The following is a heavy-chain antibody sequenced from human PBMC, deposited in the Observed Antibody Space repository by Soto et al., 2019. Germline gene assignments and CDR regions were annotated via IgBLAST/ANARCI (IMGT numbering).Heavy chain of an antibody. CDR2: LSGSSLNT. Sequence: GGSLRLSCEASGFTFGNYAMTWVRQGPGRGLEWVSALSGSSLNTYYADSVKGRFTISRDNSKNTMYLEMNRLRVDDTAVYYCTTQFFLSSRRPPEDVWGQGTPVTVSS. V-gene: IGHV3-23*01. CDR1: GFTFGNYA. CDR3: TTQFFLSSRRPPEDV. J-gene: IGHJ6*02.